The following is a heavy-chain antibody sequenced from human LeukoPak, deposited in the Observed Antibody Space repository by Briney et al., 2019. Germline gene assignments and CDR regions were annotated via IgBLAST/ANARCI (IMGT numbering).Heavy chain of an antibody. CDR1: GFTFSSYA. J-gene: IGHJ4*02. CDR3: AKGLHGRGYSYGYYYFDY. CDR2: ISGSGGST. Sequence: GASLRLSCAASGFTFSSYAMSWVRQAPGKGVEWVSAISGSGGSTYYADSVKGRFTISRDNSKNTLYLQMNSLRAEDTAVYYCAKGLHGRGYSYGYYYFDYWGQGTLVTVSS. D-gene: IGHD5-18*01. V-gene: IGHV3-23*01.